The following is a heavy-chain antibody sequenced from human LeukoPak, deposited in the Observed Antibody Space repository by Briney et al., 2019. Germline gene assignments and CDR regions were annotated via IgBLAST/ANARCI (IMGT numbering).Heavy chain of an antibody. V-gene: IGHV3-21*01. D-gene: IGHD3-10*01. CDR2: TSYNSSYI. CDR1: GFSFSTYS. J-gene: IGHJ6*03. CDR3: ARVRNYGSGSWYMDV. Sequence: GGSLRLSCAASGFSFSTYSMHWVRQAPGKGLEWVSSTSYNSSYIYYADSVKGRFTISRDNAKNSLYLQMNSLRAEDTAMYYCARVRNYGSGSWYMDVWGKGTTVTVSS.